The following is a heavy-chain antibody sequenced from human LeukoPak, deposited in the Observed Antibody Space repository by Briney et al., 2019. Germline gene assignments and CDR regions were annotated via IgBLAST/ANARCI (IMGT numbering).Heavy chain of an antibody. J-gene: IGHJ4*02. V-gene: IGHV3-30*18. CDR1: GFTFSCYG. CDR2: ISYDGSNK. D-gene: IGHD1-1*01. CDR3: AKEGSGTVDY. Sequence: GGSLRLCCAASGFTFSCYGMHWVRQAPGTGQEWVAVISYDGSNKYYADSVKGRFTICRDNSKNTLYLQMNSLGAEDTAEYYCAKEGSGTVDYWGQGTLVTVSS.